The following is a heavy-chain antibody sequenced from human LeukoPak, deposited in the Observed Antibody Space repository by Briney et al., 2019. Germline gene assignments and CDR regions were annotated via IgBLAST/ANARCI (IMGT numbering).Heavy chain of an antibody. CDR3: ARVDYYDNSAYAYFDY. Sequence: SETLSLTCTVSGGSISSYYWSWIRQPPGKGLEWIGYIYYSGSTNYNPSLKSRVSISVDTSKNQFSLKLSSVTAADTAVYYCARVDYYDNSAYAYFDYWGQGTLVTVSS. V-gene: IGHV4-59*08. CDR2: IYYSGST. CDR1: GGSISSYY. D-gene: IGHD3-22*01. J-gene: IGHJ4*02.